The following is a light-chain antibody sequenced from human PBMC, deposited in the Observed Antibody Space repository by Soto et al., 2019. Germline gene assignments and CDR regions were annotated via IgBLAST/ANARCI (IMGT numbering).Light chain of an antibody. V-gene: IGLV3-21*02. CDR2: DDS. CDR3: QVWDSSSDHPV. J-gene: IGLJ2*01. CDR1: NIGSKS. Sequence: SYELTQPPSVSVAPGQTPRITCGGNNIGSKSVHWYQQKPCQAPVLVVYDDSDRPSGIPERFSGSNSGDTATLTISRVEAGDEADYYCQVWDSSSDHPVFGGGTKVTVL.